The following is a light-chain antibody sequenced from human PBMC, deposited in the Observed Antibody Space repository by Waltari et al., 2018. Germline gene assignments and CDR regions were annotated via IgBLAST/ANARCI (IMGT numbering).Light chain of an antibody. J-gene: IGKJ1*01. CDR2: GAS. CDR1: QSVTRC. Sequence: EIVLTQSPGTLSLSPGERATLSCRASQSVTRCLAWYQQKPGQAPRLLIYGASNRAAGIPDRFSGSGSGTDFSLTISSLEPEDFAVYYCQHYVRLPVTFGQGTKVEIK. CDR3: QHYVRLPVT. V-gene: IGKV3-20*01.